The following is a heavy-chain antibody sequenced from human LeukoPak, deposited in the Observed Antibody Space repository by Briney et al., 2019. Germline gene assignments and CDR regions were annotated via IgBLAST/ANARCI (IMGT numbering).Heavy chain of an antibody. CDR2: IYYSGST. CDR1: GGSISSYY. D-gene: IGHD4-17*01. Sequence: SGTLSLTCTVSGGSISSYYWSWIRQPPGKGLEWIGYIYYSGSTNYNPSLKSRVTISVDTSKNQFSLKLSSVTAADTAVYYCARDPYGDYGYDAFDIWGQGTMVTVSS. V-gene: IGHV4-59*01. J-gene: IGHJ3*02. CDR3: ARDPYGDYGYDAFDI.